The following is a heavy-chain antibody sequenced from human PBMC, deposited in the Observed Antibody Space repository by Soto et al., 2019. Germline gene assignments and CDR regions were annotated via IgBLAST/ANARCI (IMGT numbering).Heavy chain of an antibody. CDR1: GGSFSGFY. CDR2: INHSGSS. J-gene: IGHJ2*01. CDR3: ARMAGPWYFDL. Sequence: SETLSLTCAVHGGSFSGFYWTWVRQPPGKWLEWIGEINHSGSSNYNPPLKSRVTMSLDTSRNQFSLSLNSVTAADTAVYYCARMAGPWYFDLWGRGXLVTVS. V-gene: IGHV4-34*01.